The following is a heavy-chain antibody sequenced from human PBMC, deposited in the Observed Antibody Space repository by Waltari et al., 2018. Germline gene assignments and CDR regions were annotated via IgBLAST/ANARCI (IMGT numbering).Heavy chain of an antibody. CDR2: IRYDGSNK. Sequence: QVQLVESGGGVVQPGGSLRLSCAASGFTFSSYGMHWVRQAPGKGLEWVAFIRYDGSNKYYADSVKGRFTISRDNAKNSLYLQMNSLRAEDTAVYYCAREYGGNSAVYFDYWGQGTLVTVSS. V-gene: IGHV3-30*02. CDR3: AREYGGNSAVYFDY. CDR1: GFTFSSYG. D-gene: IGHD2-21*02. J-gene: IGHJ4*02.